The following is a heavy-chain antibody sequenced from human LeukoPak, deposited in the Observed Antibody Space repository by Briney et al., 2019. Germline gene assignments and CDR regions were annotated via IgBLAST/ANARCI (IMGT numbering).Heavy chain of an antibody. D-gene: IGHD6-19*01. CDR1: GDSVSSNSAA. V-gene: IGHV6-1*01. J-gene: IGHJ4*02. CDR3: ARDRGIAVGTFDY. CDR2: TYYRSKWYN. Sequence: SQTLSLTCAISGDSVSSNSAAWNWIRQSPSGGLECLGRTYYRSKWYNDYAGSGKIRITINPDTSKNQFSRQLNSVTPEDTAVYYCARDRGIAVGTFDYWGQGTLVTVSS.